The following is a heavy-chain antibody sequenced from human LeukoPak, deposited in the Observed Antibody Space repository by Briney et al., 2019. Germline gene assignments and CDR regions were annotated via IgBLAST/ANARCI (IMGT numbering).Heavy chain of an antibody. Sequence: GGSLRLSCAASGVTFSSYSMNWVRKAPGKGLEWVSSISSSSSYIYYADSAKGRFTISRDNAKNSLYLQMHSLRAEDTAVYYCARDQRYFDWLLLRGQGTLVTVSS. J-gene: IGHJ4*02. CDR1: GVTFSSYS. CDR2: ISSSSSYI. D-gene: IGHD3-9*01. V-gene: IGHV3-21*01. CDR3: ARDQRYFDWLLL.